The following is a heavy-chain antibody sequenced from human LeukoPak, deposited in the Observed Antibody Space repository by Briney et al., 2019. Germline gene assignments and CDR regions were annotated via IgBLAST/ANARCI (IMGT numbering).Heavy chain of an antibody. CDR3: ARFALKTPPTD. V-gene: IGHV3-11*06. CDR2: ISSSSSYI. CDR1: GFTFSDYY. Sequence: GGSLRLSCAASGFTFSDYYMSWIRQAPGKGLEWVSSISSSSSYIHYADSVKGRFTISRDSAKNSLYLQMNSLRAEDTAVSYCARFALKTPPTDWGQGTLVTVSS. J-gene: IGHJ4*02.